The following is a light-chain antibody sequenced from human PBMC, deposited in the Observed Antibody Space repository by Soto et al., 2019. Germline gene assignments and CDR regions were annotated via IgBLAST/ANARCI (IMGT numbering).Light chain of an antibody. V-gene: IGKV3-20*01. CDR2: GAS. Sequence: EFVLTQSPGTLSLSPGERATLSCRASQSVSSNFLAWYQQKSGQAPRLLIYGASSRATGIPDRFTGSGSGTDFTLTISRLEPEDFAAYYCQQYGSSPITFGQGTRLDIK. J-gene: IGKJ5*01. CDR1: QSVSSNF. CDR3: QQYGSSPIT.